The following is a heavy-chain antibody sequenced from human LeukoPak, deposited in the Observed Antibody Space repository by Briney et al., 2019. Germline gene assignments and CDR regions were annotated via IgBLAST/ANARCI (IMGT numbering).Heavy chain of an antibody. V-gene: IGHV3-48*01. CDR3: ARGVRDILSGYYTDYYFYYMDV. D-gene: IGHD3-9*01. CDR2: ISSSLDSNI. Sequence: PGGSLRLSCAASGFTFSSYGMSWVRQAPGKGLEWVSFISSSLDSNIYYADSVKGRFTISRDNAKNSLYLQMNSLRAEDTAVYYCARGVRDILSGYYTDYYFYYMDVWGKGTTVTVSS. J-gene: IGHJ6*03. CDR1: GFTFSSYG.